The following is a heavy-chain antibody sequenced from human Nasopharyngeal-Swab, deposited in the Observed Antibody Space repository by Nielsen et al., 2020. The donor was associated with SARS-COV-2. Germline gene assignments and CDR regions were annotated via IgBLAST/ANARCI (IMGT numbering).Heavy chain of an antibody. CDR3: ARISPIPNSYYDALDI. D-gene: IGHD3-10*01. CDR1: GFIFSGSA. CDR2: IRSKENNYAT. Sequence: GESLKISCAASGFIFSGSAMQWVRQPSGKGLEWLGRIRSKENNYATAYAASVDGRFTISRDDSKNTAYLQMNSLKIEDTGVYYCARISPIPNSYYDALDIWGQGTMVTVSS. J-gene: IGHJ3*02. V-gene: IGHV3-73*01.